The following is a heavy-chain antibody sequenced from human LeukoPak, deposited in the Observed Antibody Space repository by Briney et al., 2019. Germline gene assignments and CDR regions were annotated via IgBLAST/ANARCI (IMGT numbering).Heavy chain of an antibody. V-gene: IGHV4-39*01. D-gene: IGHD1-26*01. CDR2: IYYSGSS. Sequence: ETLSLTCTVSGGSISSSRYYWGCIRQPPGKSLAWSGSIYYSGSSYYNPSLKSRVTISVDTSKNQYSLKLSSVTAADTAVYSCARPWGVGARGGYYFDSWGQGTLVTVSS. J-gene: IGHJ4*02. CDR3: ARPWGVGARGGYYFDS. CDR1: GGSISSSRYY.